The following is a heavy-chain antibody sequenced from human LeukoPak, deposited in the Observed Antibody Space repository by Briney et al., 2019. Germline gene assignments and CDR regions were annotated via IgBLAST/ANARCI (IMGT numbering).Heavy chain of an antibody. CDR2: INPNSGGT. V-gene: IGHV1-2*02. Sequence: ASVKVSCKASGYTFTSYYMHWVRQAPGQGLEWMGWINPNSGGTNYAQKFQGRVTMTEDTSTDTAYMELSSLRSEDTAVYYCAYSSGWYPDYYFDYWGQGTLVTVSS. J-gene: IGHJ4*02. CDR1: GYTFTSYY. CDR3: AYSSGWYPDYYFDY. D-gene: IGHD6-19*01.